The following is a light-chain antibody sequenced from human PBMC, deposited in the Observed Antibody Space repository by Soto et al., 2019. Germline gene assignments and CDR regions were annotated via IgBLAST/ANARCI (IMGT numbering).Light chain of an antibody. CDR3: SSYTTTDTPV. CDR1: TSTIAINY. Sequence: QSVLTQPPSVSAAPGQKVTISCSGTTSTIAINYVSWYQQLPGTAPKLLIYDNNERPSGIPDRFSGSKSGTSATLDITGLQTGDEADYYCSSYTTTDTPVFGGGTKLTVL. J-gene: IGLJ2*01. CDR2: DNN. V-gene: IGLV1-51*01.